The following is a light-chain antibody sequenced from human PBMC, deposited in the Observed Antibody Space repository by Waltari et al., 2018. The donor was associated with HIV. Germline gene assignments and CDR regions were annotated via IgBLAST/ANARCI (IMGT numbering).Light chain of an antibody. Sequence: DMVMSKFPDSLSVSSGQRATIHCKSSQSLLYGINNKNRLGWYHQRPGQPPKLLMSWASTRESGVPDRFSGSGSGTDFTLTINSVQAEDVAVYYCQQVSQSPPFTFGGGTKVEIK. V-gene: IGKV4-1*01. CDR2: WAS. J-gene: IGKJ4*01. CDR1: QSLLYGINNKNR. CDR3: QQVSQSPPFT.